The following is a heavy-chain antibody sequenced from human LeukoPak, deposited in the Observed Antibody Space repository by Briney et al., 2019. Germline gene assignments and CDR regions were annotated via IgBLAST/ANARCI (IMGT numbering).Heavy chain of an antibody. V-gene: IGHV3-21*06. CDR2: ISSSSSYSYT. Sequence: GGSLRLFCAASGFTFSSYSMHWVRQAPGRGLEWVSSISSSSSYSYTYYADSVKGRFTISRDNAENSLFLQMNSLRAEDTAVYYCARPQVNDYGDCGIWGQGTMVAVSS. D-gene: IGHD4-17*01. J-gene: IGHJ3*02. CDR1: GFTFSSYS. CDR3: ARPQVNDYGDCGI.